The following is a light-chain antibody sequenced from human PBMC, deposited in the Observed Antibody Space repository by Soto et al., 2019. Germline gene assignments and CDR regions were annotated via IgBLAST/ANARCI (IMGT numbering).Light chain of an antibody. V-gene: IGLV2-14*01. CDR1: SADIGAYNY. CDR3: GSYTTSSPCV. Sequence: QSALTQPRSVSGSPGQSVTISCTGTSADIGAYNYVSWYQQHPGRAPQPMIYEVTNRPSGVSNRFSGSKSGNTASLTISGLQAEDEADYYCGSYTTSSPCVFGTGTKLTVL. J-gene: IGLJ1*01. CDR2: EVT.